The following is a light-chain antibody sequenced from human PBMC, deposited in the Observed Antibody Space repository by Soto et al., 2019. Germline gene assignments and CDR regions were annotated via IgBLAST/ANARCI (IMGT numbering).Light chain of an antibody. Sequence: DIQMTQSPSTLSASVGDRVTITCRASQNINNWLAWYQQKPGKAPKLLIYRASSVENGVPSRFSGRGSGTDFIFTITILQPDDFATYYCQQYSSDSTFGQGTKVEIK. CDR1: QNINNW. V-gene: IGKV1-5*03. CDR3: QQYSSDST. J-gene: IGKJ1*01. CDR2: RAS.